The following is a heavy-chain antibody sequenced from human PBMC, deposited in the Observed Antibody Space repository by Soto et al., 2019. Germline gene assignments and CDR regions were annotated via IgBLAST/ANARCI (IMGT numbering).Heavy chain of an antibody. CDR2: IYTSGST. CDR3: ASDYYDSSGYSYYFDY. Sequence: ESLCVTGPVSGGSISIYYWCWIRQPAGKGLEWIGRIYTSGSTNYNPSLKSRVTMSVDTSKNQFSLKLSSVTAADTAVYYCASDYYDSSGYSYYFDYWGQGTLVTVYS. CDR1: GGSISIYY. V-gene: IGHV4-4*07. D-gene: IGHD3-22*01. J-gene: IGHJ4*02.